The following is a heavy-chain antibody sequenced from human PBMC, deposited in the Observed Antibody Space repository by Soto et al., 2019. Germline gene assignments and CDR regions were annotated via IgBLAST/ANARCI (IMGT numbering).Heavy chain of an antibody. Sequence: ASVKVSCKASGYTFTSYGISWVRQAPGQGLEWMGWISAYNGNTNYAQKLQGRVTMTTDTSTSTAYMELRSLRSDDTAVYYCARDHGGSRKKYYYYYYGMDVWGQGTTVTVS. CDR3: ARDHGGSRKKYYYYYYGMDV. CDR1: GYTFTSYG. D-gene: IGHD1-26*01. CDR2: ISAYNGNT. V-gene: IGHV1-18*01. J-gene: IGHJ6*02.